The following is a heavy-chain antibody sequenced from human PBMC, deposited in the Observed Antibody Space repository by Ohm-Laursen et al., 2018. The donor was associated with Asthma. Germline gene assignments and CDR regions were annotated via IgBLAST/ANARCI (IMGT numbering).Heavy chain of an antibody. D-gene: IGHD3-16*01. Sequence: GSLRLSCAASEFTFSLYSMNWVRQAPGKGLEWVSYISSSSSTIYYADSVKGRFTISRDNAKNSLYLQINNLRAEDAAIYYCAREWGGMDVWGPGTTVTVSS. J-gene: IGHJ6*02. CDR1: EFTFSLYS. V-gene: IGHV3-48*01. CDR2: ISSSSSTI. CDR3: AREWGGMDV.